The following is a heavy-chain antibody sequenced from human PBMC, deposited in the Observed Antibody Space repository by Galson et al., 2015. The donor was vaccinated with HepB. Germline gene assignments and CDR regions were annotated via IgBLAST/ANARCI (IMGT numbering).Heavy chain of an antibody. J-gene: IGHJ4*02. D-gene: IGHD6-13*01. CDR3: ARGGTSSSMFWIY. CDR1: GFTFRSLW. V-gene: IGHV3-7*04. Sequence: SLRLSCAASGFTFRSLWMTWVRQAPGKGLEWVANINQDGSEKYYVDSVKGRFTISRDNAKNSLYLQMNSLRAEDTAIYYCARGGTSSSMFWIYWGRGTLVTVSS. CDR2: INQDGSEK.